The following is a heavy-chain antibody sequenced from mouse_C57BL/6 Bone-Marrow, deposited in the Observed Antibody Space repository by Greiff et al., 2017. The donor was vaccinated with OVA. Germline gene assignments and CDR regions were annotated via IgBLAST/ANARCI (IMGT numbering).Heavy chain of an antibody. CDR1: GYTFTNYW. D-gene: IGHD1-1*01. CDR3: ARAYYYDSSPYCYAMDY. Sequence: QVQLQQSGAELVRPGASVKMSCKASGYTFTNYWISWVKQRPGQGLEWIGDIYPGGGNTNYNEKFKGKATLTADKSSSTAYMQFSSLTSEDSAIYYCARAYYYDSSPYCYAMDYWGQGTSVTVSS. CDR2: IYPGGGNT. J-gene: IGHJ4*01. V-gene: IGHV1-63*01.